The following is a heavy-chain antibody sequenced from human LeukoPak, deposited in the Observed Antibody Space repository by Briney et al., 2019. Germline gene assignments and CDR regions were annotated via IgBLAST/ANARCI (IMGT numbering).Heavy chain of an antibody. Sequence: GGSLRLSCAASGFTFSSYAMHWVRQAPGKGLEWVAVISYDRSNKYYADSVKGRFTISRDNSKNTLYLQMNSLRAEDTAVYYCARGFGYCTNGVCRRFDPWGQGTLVTVSS. CDR3: ARGFGYCTNGVCRRFDP. V-gene: IGHV3-30*04. CDR1: GFTFSSYA. J-gene: IGHJ5*02. D-gene: IGHD2-8*01. CDR2: ISYDRSNK.